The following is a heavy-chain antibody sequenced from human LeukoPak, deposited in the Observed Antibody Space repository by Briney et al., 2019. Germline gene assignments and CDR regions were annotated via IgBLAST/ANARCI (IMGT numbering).Heavy chain of an antibody. J-gene: IGHJ6*02. CDR1: GVSISSSSYY. V-gene: IGHV4-39*07. Sequence: SETLSLTCTVSGVSISSSSYYWGWIRQPPRKGLEWIGSIYYSGSTYYNPSLKSRVPISVDTSKNQFSLKLSSVTAADTAVYYCARDQPVGMDVWGQGTTVTVSS. CDR2: IYYSGST. D-gene: IGHD1-14*01. CDR3: ARDQPVGMDV.